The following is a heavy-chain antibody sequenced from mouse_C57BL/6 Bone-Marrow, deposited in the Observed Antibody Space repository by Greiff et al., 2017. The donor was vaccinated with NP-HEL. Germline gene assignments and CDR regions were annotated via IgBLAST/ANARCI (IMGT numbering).Heavy chain of an antibody. CDR3: AREGGLSWFAY. CDR2: IYPRSGNT. V-gene: IGHV1-81*01. Sequence: VKLQESGAELARPGASVKLSCKASGYTFTSYGISWVKQRTGQGLEWIGEIYPRSGNTYYNEKFKGKATLTAAKSSSTAYMELRSLTSEDSAVYFCAREGGLSWFAYWGQGTLVTVSA. CDR1: GYTFTSYG. D-gene: IGHD3-3*01. J-gene: IGHJ3*01.